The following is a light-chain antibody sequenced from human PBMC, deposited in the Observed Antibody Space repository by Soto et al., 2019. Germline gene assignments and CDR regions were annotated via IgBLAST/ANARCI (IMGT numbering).Light chain of an antibody. CDR3: ASHAGRKNII. CDR2: EVN. Sequence: QSALTQPPSASGSPGQSVTISCTGTSSDVGGYNYVSWYQQHPGNAPKLMIYEVNKRPSGVPDRFSGSRSGNTASLTVSGLQAEDEADYYCASHAGRKNIIFGGGTKVTVL. J-gene: IGLJ2*01. CDR1: SSDVGGYNY. V-gene: IGLV2-8*01.